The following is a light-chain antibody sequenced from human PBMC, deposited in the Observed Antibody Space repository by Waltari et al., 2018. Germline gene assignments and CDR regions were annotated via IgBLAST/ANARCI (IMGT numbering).Light chain of an antibody. Sequence: QMTQSPSSLSASVGDSVTITCRASQTIDYLSWYQHKPGEAPKLLIYETSTLQSGVPTRFSGSKFGTTFILTISSLQPEDFATYFCQPNYDTPRTFGQGTKVDIK. V-gene: IGKV1-39*01. J-gene: IGKJ2*02. CDR2: ETS. CDR3: QPNYDTPRT. CDR1: QTIDY.